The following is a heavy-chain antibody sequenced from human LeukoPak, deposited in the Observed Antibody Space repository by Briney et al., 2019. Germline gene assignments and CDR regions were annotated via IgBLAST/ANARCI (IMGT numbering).Heavy chain of an antibody. Sequence: GGSLRLSCAASGFTLSRYAMHWVRQAPGKGPEWVAVISYDGSIKYYADSVKGRFTISRGNSKNTVFLQMNSLRAEDTAVYYCARGRDGYNYYYYYYMDVWGKGTTVTVSS. CDR2: ISYDGSIK. J-gene: IGHJ6*03. D-gene: IGHD5-24*01. CDR3: ARGRDGYNYYYYYYMDV. CDR1: GFTLSRYA. V-gene: IGHV3-30*04.